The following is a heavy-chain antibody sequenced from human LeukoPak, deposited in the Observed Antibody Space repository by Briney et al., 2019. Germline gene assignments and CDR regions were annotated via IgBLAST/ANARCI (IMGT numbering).Heavy chain of an antibody. D-gene: IGHD2-2*01. Sequence: GGSLRLSCAASGFTFSSYSVNWVRQAPGKGLEWVSSISSSSSYIYYADSVKGRFTISRDNAKDSLYLQMNSLRAEDTAVYYCARDGDDIVVVPAAQGGYYMDVWGKGTTVTVSS. CDR2: ISSSSSYI. CDR3: ARDGDDIVVVPAAQGGYYMDV. CDR1: GFTFSSYS. V-gene: IGHV3-21*01. J-gene: IGHJ6*03.